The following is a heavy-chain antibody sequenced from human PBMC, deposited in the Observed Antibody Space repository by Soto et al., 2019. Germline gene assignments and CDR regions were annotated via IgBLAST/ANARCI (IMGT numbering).Heavy chain of an antibody. CDR1: GYTFTSYD. D-gene: IGHD2-15*01. V-gene: IGHV1-8*01. CDR3: ARIGGRCSIRYYYMDV. J-gene: IGHJ6*03. Sequence: ASVKVSCKASGYTFTSYDINWVRQATGQGLEWMGWMNPNSGNTGYAQKFQGRVTMTRNTSISTAYMELSSLRSVDTATYYCARIGGRCSIRYYYMDVWGKGTTVTVSS. CDR2: MNPNSGNT.